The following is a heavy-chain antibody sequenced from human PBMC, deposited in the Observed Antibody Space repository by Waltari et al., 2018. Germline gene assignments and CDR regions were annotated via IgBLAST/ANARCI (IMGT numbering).Heavy chain of an antibody. CDR2: IYHSGRT. CDR3: ARRGGYGAVVRNFDY. CDR1: GYSISSGYY. V-gene: IGHV4-38-2*01. J-gene: IGHJ4*02. D-gene: IGHD2-21*01. Sequence: QLQLQESGPGLVKPSETLSLTCAVSGYSISSGYYWGWIRQPPGKGLEWIGSIYHSGRTYYNPSLKSRVTRSVDTSKNQFSLKLSSGTAADTAVYYCARRGGYGAVVRNFDYWGQGTLVTVSS.